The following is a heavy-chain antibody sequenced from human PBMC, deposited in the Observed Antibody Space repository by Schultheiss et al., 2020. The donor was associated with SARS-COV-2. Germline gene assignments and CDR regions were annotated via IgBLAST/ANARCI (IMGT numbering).Heavy chain of an antibody. CDR2: INPNSGGT. CDR1: GYTFSGYY. CDR3: ARVVPAARASGITRWFDP. J-gene: IGHJ5*02. Sequence: ASVKVSCKASGYTFSGYYMHWVRQAPGQGLEWMGWINPNSGGTNYAQKFQGRVTMTRDTSISTAYMELSRLRSDDTAVYYCARVVPAARASGITRWFDPWGQGTLVTVSS. D-gene: IGHD2-2*01. V-gene: IGHV1-2*02.